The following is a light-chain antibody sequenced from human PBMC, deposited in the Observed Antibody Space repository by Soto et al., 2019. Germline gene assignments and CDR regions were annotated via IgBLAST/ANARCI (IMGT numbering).Light chain of an antibody. CDR3: QQYDNSIT. CDR1: QSVSSSY. J-gene: IGKJ5*01. V-gene: IGKV3-20*01. CDR2: GAS. Sequence: EIVLTQSPDTLSLSPGESATLSCRASQSVSSSYLAWYQQKPGQAPRLLIYGASSRATGIPDRFSGSGSGTDLTLTISILEHEDVAVFYCQQYDNSITFGQGTRGEIE.